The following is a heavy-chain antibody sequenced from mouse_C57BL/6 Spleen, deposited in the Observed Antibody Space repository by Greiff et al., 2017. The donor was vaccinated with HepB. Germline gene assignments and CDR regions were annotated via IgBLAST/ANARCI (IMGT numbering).Heavy chain of an antibody. CDR3: VRDDYYGSREGFAY. J-gene: IGHJ3*01. V-gene: IGHV10-3*01. D-gene: IGHD1-1*01. CDR1: GFTFNTYA. CDR2: IRSKSSNYAT. Sequence: EVQRVESGGGLVQPKGSLKLSCAASGFTFNTYAMHWVRQAPGKGLEWVARIRSKSSNYATYYADSVKDRFTISRDDSQSMLYLQMNNLKTEDTAMYYCVRDDYYGSREGFAYWGQGTLVTVSA.